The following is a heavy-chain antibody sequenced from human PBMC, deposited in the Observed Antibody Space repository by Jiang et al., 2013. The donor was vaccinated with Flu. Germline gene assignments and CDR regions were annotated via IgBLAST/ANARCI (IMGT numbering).Heavy chain of an antibody. CDR1: GYTFTSYA. CDR2: INAGNGNT. V-gene: IGHV1-3*01. CDR3: ARAQAATTRAGLGAFDI. Sequence: SGAEVKKPGASVKVSCKASGYTFTSYAMHWVRQAPGQRLEWMGWINAGNGNTKYSQKFQGRVTITRDTSASTAYMELSSLRSEDTAVYYCARAQAATTRAGLGAFDIWGQGTMVTVSS. J-gene: IGHJ3*02. D-gene: IGHD2-15*01.